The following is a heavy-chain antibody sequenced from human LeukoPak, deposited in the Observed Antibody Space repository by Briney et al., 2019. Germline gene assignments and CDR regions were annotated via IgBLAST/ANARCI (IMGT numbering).Heavy chain of an antibody. CDR1: GYTLTELS. Sequence: ASVKVSCKVSGYTLTELSMHWVRQAPGKGLEWMGGFDPEDGETIYAQKFQGRVTMTEDTSTDTAYMELSSLRSEDTAVYYCATVDDSSGHLGYWGQGTLVTVSS. CDR2: FDPEDGET. D-gene: IGHD3-22*01. V-gene: IGHV1-24*01. CDR3: ATVDDSSGHLGY. J-gene: IGHJ4*02.